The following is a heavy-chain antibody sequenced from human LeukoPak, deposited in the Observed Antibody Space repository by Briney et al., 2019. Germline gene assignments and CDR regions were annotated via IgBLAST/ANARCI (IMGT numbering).Heavy chain of an antibody. Sequence: SETLSLTCTVSGGSISSYYWSWIRQPAGKGLQWIGRIYASGSTNYSPSLKSRVTMSVDTSKNQFSLKLSSVTAADTAVYYCARWSDRDYYYYYMDVWGKGTTVTVSS. D-gene: IGHD1-14*01. CDR3: ARWSDRDYYYYYMDV. CDR2: IYASGST. J-gene: IGHJ6*03. V-gene: IGHV4-4*07. CDR1: GGSISSYY.